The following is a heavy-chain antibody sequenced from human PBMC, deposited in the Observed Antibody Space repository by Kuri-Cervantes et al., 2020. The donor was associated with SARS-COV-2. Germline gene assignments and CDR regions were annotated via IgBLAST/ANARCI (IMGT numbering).Heavy chain of an antibody. CDR1: GFTFSSYG. CDR3: ARDRMGTDAFDI. Sequence: GESLKISCAASGFTFSSYGMHWVRQAPGKGLEWVAFIRYDGSNKYYADSVKGRFTIFRDNSKNSLYLQMNSLRAEDKAVYYCARDRMGTDAFDIWGQGTMVTVSS. J-gene: IGHJ3*02. CDR2: IRYDGSNK. D-gene: IGHD3-16*01. V-gene: IGHV3-30*02.